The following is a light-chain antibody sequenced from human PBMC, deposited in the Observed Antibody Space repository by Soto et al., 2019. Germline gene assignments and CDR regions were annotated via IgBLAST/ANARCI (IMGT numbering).Light chain of an antibody. CDR1: SSDVGGYNY. J-gene: IGLJ2*01. CDR3: SSCTSSDTLV. Sequence: QSALTQPASVSGSPGQSITISCTGTSSDVGGYNYVSWYQQHPGKAPKLIIYEVTNRPSGVSNRFSGSKSGNTASLTISGLQAEDEADYHCSSCTSSDTLVFGGGTKVTVL. V-gene: IGLV2-14*01. CDR2: EVT.